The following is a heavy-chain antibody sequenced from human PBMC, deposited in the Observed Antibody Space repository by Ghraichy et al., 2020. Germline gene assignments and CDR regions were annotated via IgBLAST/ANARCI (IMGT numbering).Heavy chain of an antibody. J-gene: IGHJ6*02. CDR2: MNPNSGNT. CDR3: ARVLKYYYYYYGMDV. Sequence: ASVKVSCKASGYTFTSYDINWVRQATGQGLEWMGWMNPNSGNTGYAQKFQGRVTMTRNTSISTAYMELSSLRSEDTAVYYCARVLKYYYYYYGMDVWGQGTTVTVSS. V-gene: IGHV1-8*01. CDR1: GYTFTSYD.